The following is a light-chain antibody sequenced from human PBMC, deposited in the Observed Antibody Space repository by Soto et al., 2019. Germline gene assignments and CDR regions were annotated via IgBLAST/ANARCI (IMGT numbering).Light chain of an antibody. V-gene: IGLV1-47*01. CDR3: AAWDDSLSGVV. CDR2: RNN. J-gene: IGLJ2*01. CDR1: SSNIGSNY. Sequence: QSVLTQPPSASGTPGQWVTISCSGSSSNIGSNYVYWYQQLPGTAPKLLIYRNNQRPSGVPDRFSGSKSGTSASLAIGGLRSEDEADYYCAAWDDSLSGVVVGGGTKLTVL.